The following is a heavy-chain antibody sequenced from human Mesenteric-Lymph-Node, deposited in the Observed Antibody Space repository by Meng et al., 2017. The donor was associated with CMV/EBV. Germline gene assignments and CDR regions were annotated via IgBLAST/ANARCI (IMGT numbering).Heavy chain of an antibody. J-gene: IGHJ6*02. V-gene: IGHV3-21*01. D-gene: IGHD2-2*01. CDR1: GFTFSSYS. CDR2: ISSSSSYI. Sequence: GESLKISCAASGFTFSSYSMNCVRQAPGKGLEWVSSISSSSSYIYYADSVKGRFTISRDNAKNSLYLQMNSLRAEDTAVYYCARGGVSSTSQGMDVWGQGTTVTVSS. CDR3: ARGGVSSTSQGMDV.